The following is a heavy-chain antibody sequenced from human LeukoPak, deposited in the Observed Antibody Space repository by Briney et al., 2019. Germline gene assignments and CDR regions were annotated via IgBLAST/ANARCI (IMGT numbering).Heavy chain of an antibody. V-gene: IGHV4-34*01. CDR2: INHSGST. Sequence: SETMSLTCAVYAGSFSGYYWSWIRQPPGKGLEWIGEINHSGSTNYNPSLKSRVTISVDTSKDQFSLKLNSVTAADTAVYYCASRSPLYTSARGDYWGQGTLVTVSS. D-gene: IGHD6-19*01. J-gene: IGHJ4*02. CDR3: ASRSPLYTSARGDY. CDR1: AGSFSGYY.